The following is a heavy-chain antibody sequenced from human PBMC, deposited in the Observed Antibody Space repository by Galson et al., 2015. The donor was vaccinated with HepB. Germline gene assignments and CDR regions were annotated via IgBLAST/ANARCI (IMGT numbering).Heavy chain of an antibody. D-gene: IGHD3-10*01. CDR1: GYSFASYW. CDR2: IYPGDSDT. V-gene: IGHV5-51*01. J-gene: IGHJ4*02. CDR3: ARHEGTFTMIRGVSH. Sequence: QSGAEVKKPGGSLKISCKGSGYSFASYWIGWVRQMPGKGLEWMAIIYPGDSDTRYSPSFQGQVSISADKSISTAYLQWNSLKASDTAMYYCARHEGTFTMIRGVSHWGQGTLVTVSS.